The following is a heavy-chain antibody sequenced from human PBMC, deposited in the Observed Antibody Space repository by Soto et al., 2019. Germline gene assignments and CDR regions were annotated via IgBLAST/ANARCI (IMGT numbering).Heavy chain of an antibody. Sequence: SVKVSCKATGGTFRGYAISWVRQAPGQGLEWLGGILPTSDTPNYAQKFQARVTLTADDSTNTAYMELRGLRSGDTAAYYCARGYDVNSELDYWGQGTLVTVSS. V-gene: IGHV1-69*13. J-gene: IGHJ4*02. CDR2: ILPTSDTP. CDR1: GGTFRGYA. CDR3: ARGYDVNSELDY. D-gene: IGHD3-22*01.